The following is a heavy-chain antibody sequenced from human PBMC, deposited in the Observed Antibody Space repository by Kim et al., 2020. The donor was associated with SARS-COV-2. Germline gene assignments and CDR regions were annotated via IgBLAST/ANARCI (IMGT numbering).Heavy chain of an antibody. D-gene: IGHD3-10*01. CDR3: ARVFGYGSGSYYDY. Sequence: ADSVKGRFTISRDNAKNSLYLQMNSLRDEDTAVYYCARVFGYGSGSYYDYWGQGTLVTVSS. V-gene: IGHV3-48*02. J-gene: IGHJ4*02.